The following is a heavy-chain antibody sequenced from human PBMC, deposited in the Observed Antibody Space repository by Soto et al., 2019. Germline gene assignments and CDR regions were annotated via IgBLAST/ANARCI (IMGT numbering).Heavy chain of an antibody. Sequence: PGGSLRLSCAASGFTFSSYSMNWVRQAPGKGLEWVSSISSSSSYIYYADSVKGRFTISRDNAKNSLYLQMNSLRAEDTAVYYCARDPDIVVVPAAMDVWGQGSTVTVFS. D-gene: IGHD2-2*01. J-gene: IGHJ6*02. CDR1: GFTFSSYS. V-gene: IGHV3-21*01. CDR2: ISSSSSYI. CDR3: ARDPDIVVVPAAMDV.